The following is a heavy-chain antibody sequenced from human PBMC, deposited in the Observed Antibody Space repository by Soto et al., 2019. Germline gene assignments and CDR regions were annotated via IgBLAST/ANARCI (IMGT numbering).Heavy chain of an antibody. Sequence: QVQLVQSGAEVKKPGSSVKVSCKASGGTFSSYAISWVRQAPGQGLEWMGGIIPIFGTANYAQKFQGRVTITADESTSTAYMELSSLRSEDTSVYYCAKPRQYYDFWSGPPWFDPWGLGTLVTVSS. CDR3: AKPRQYYDFWSGPPWFDP. CDR1: GGTFSSYA. V-gene: IGHV1-69*01. CDR2: IIPIFGTA. J-gene: IGHJ5*02. D-gene: IGHD3-3*01.